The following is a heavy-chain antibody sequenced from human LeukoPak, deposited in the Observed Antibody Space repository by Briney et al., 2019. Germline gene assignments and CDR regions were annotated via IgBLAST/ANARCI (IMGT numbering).Heavy chain of an antibody. CDR3: AKVGGKEVGATRYYYYYYMDV. Sequence: GGSLRLSCAASGFTFSSYGMSWVRQAPGKGLEWVSAISGSGGSTYYADSVKGRFTISRDNSKNTLYLQMNSLRAEDTAVYYCAKVGGKEVGATRYYYYYYMDVWGKGTTVTISS. CDR1: GFTFSSYG. CDR2: ISGSGGST. J-gene: IGHJ6*03. D-gene: IGHD1-26*01. V-gene: IGHV3-23*01.